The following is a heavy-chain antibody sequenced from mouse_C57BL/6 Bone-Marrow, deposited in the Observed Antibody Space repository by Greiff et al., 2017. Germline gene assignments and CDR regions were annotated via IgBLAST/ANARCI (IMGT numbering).Heavy chain of an antibody. J-gene: IGHJ3*01. CDR3: ARGAY. CDR2: IFPGDGDT. CDR1: GYAFSSYW. V-gene: IGHV1-80*01. Sequence: QVQLKQPGAELVKPGASVKISCKASGYAFSSYWMNWVKQRPGKGLEWIGQIFPGDGDTKYNGKFKGKATLTADKSSSTAYMQLSILTSEDSAVYFCARGAYWGQGTLVTVSA.